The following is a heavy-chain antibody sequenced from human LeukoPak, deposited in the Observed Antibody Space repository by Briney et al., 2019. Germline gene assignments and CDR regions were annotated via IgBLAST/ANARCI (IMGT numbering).Heavy chain of an antibody. D-gene: IGHD3-22*01. V-gene: IGHV4-39*01. CDR1: GGSITNDFYY. Sequence: SETLSLTCTVSGGSITNDFYYWGWIRQPPGMELAWIGNCHYSGNTYYSPSLKSRLTISVHTSQKQFSLKLSSVTATDTAVYFCGRKRDDSGYPRMSDCWGQGTLVTVSS. J-gene: IGHJ4*02. CDR3: GRKRDDSGYPRMSDC. CDR2: CHYSGNT.